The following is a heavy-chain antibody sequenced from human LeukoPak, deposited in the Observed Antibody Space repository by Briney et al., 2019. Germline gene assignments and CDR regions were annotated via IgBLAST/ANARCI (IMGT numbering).Heavy chain of an antibody. Sequence: ASVKVSCKASGYTFTSYYMHWVRQAPGQGLEWMGRIIPILGIANYAQKFQGRVTITADKSTSTAYMELSSLRSEDTAVYYCARGSQLLGFDAFDIWGQGTMVTVSS. V-gene: IGHV1-69*04. J-gene: IGHJ3*02. D-gene: IGHD2-2*01. CDR3: ARGSQLLGFDAFDI. CDR1: GYTFTSYY. CDR2: IIPILGIA.